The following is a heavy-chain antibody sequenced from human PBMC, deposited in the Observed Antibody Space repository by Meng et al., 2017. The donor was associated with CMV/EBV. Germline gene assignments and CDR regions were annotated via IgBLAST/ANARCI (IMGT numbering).Heavy chain of an antibody. D-gene: IGHD6-6*01. J-gene: IGHJ4*02. CDR2: IRYDGSNK. CDR3: AKDGDSSSSGGPY. CDR1: GFTFSSYG. V-gene: IGHV3-30*02. Sequence: GESLKISCAASGFTFSSYGMHWVRQAPGKGLEWVAFIRYDGSNKYYADSVKGRFTISRDNSKNTLYLQMNSLRAEDTAVYYCAKDGDSSSSGGPYWGQGTLVPSPQ.